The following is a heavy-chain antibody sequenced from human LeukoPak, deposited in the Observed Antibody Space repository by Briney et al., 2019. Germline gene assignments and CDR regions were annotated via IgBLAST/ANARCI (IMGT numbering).Heavy chain of an antibody. D-gene: IGHD3-9*01. J-gene: IGHJ4*02. CDR2: IYTSGST. CDR3: ARGFDWLEYYFDY. CDR1: GGSISSGSYY. Sequence: PSETLSLTCTVSGGSISSGSYYWSWIRQPAGKGLEWIGRIYTSGSTNYNPSLKSRVTISYTSKNQFSLKLNSVTAADTAVYHCARGFDWLEYYFDYWGQGTLVTVSS. V-gene: IGHV4-61*02.